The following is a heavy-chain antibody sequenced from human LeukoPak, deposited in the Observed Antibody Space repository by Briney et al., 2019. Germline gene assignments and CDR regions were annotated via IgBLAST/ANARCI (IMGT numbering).Heavy chain of an antibody. V-gene: IGHV1-18*01. Sequence: GSSVKVSCKASGGTFSSYAISWVRQAPGQGLEWMGWISAYNGNTNYAQKLQGRVTMTTDTSTSTACMELRSLRSDDTAVYYCARHSSSWPEGAFDIWGQGTMVTVSS. CDR3: ARHSSSWPEGAFDI. D-gene: IGHD6-13*01. CDR2: ISAYNGNT. CDR1: GGTFSSYA. J-gene: IGHJ3*02.